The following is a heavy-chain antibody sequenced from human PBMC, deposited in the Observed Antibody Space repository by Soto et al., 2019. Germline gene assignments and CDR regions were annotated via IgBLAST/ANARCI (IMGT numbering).Heavy chain of an antibody. CDR2: ISYDGSNK. J-gene: IGHJ3*02. Sequence: GGSLRLSCAASGFTFSSYGMHWVRQAPGKGLEWVAVISYDGSNKYYADSVKGRFTISRDNSKNALYLQMNSLRAEDTAVYYCAKQRYSSGDAFDIWGQGKMVTVSS. V-gene: IGHV3-30*18. D-gene: IGHD6-19*01. CDR3: AKQRYSSGDAFDI. CDR1: GFTFSSYG.